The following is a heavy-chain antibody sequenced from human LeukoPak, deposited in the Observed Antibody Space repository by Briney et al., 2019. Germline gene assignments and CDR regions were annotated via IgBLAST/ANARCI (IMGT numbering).Heavy chain of an antibody. CDR1: GYTFTGYD. J-gene: IGHJ4*02. V-gene: IGHV1-2*02. CDR2: INPNSGGT. CDR3: ARPSPRLSSASYYY. D-gene: IGHD1-26*01. Sequence: ASVKVSCKASGYTFTGYDMDGVRQARGQGLEWMGWINPNSGGTNYAQKFQGRVTMTRDTSMSTAYMELSRLRSDHTAVYYCARPSPRLSSASYYYWAQGTLVTVSS.